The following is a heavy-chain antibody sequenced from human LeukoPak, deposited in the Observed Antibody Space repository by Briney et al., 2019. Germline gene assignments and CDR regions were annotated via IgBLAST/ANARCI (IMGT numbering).Heavy chain of an antibody. D-gene: IGHD6-6*01. CDR2: ISYDGSNQ. CDR1: GFSLSSHG. V-gene: IGHV3-30*18. Sequence: GGSLRLSCAASGFSLSSHGMHWVRQAPGKGLEWVAVISYDGSNQDYADSVKGRFTISRDNSKNTLYLQMNSLRAEDTAVYYCAKDGSEYSSSSLGYYYYYMDVWGKGTTVTVSS. J-gene: IGHJ6*03. CDR3: AKDGSEYSSSSLGYYYYYMDV.